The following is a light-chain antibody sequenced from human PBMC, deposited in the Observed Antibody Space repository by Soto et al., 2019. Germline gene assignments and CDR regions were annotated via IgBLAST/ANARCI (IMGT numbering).Light chain of an antibody. J-gene: IGKJ1*01. CDR1: QTISSW. CDR3: QHYNSYSEA. V-gene: IGKV1-5*03. CDR2: KAS. Sequence: EIQMTQSPCTLSGSAGDRLTIICRASQTISSWLAWYQQKPGKAPKLLIYKASTLKSGVPSRFSGSGSGTEFTLTISSLQPDDFATYYCQHYNSYSEAFGQGTKVDI.